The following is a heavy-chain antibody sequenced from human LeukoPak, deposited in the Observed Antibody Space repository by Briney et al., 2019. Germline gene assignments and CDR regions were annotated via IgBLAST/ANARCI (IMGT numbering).Heavy chain of an antibody. V-gene: IGHV4-39*07. J-gene: IGHJ4*02. CDR3: ARFATGGLYYFDY. CDR1: GGSISSSSYY. Sequence: PSETLSLTCTVSGGSISSSSYYWGWIRQPPGKGLEWVGNIYYSGNSYYNPSLQSRVTISVDTSKNQFSLKLISVTAADTAVYYCARFATGGLYYFDYWGQGTLVIVSS. CDR2: IYYSGNS. D-gene: IGHD6-19*01.